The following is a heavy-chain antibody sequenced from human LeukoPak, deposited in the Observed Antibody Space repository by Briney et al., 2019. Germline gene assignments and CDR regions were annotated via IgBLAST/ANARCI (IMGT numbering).Heavy chain of an antibody. CDR2: IYYSGST. D-gene: IGHD2/OR15-2a*01. V-gene: IGHV4-59*01. CDR3: ACSAQYSYYYYMDV. J-gene: IGHJ6*03. CDR1: GGSISSYY. Sequence: SETLSLTCTISGGSISSYYWSWIRQPPGKGLEWIGYIYYSGSTNYNPSLKSRVTISVDTSKNQFSLKLSSVTAADTAVYYCACSAQYSYYYYMDVWGKGTTVTVSS.